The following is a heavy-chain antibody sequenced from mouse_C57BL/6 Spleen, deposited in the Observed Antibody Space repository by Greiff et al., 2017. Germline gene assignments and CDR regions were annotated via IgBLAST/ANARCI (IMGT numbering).Heavy chain of an antibody. Sequence: VQLQQPGAELVMPGASVKLSCKASGYTFTSYWMHWVKQRPGQGLEWIGEIDPSDSYTNYNQKFKGKSTLTVDKSSSTAYMQLSSLTSEDSAVYYCASYDYEVAYWGQGTLVTVSA. CDR1: GYTFTSYW. V-gene: IGHV1-69*01. J-gene: IGHJ3*01. D-gene: IGHD2-4*01. CDR2: IDPSDSYT. CDR3: ASYDYEVAY.